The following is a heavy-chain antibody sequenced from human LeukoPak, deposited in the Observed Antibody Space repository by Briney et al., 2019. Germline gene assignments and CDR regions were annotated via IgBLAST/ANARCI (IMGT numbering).Heavy chain of an antibody. V-gene: IGHV3-23*01. CDR2: ISPSGGRT. Sequence: PGESLRLSCVASGFAFSTDAMHWVRQAPGKGLEWVSGISPSGGRTYYAGSVKGRFTISRDNSKNTLYLQMNSLRADDTAVYFCAKVPYTSSNYYFDYWGQGTLVTVSS. CDR3: AKVPYTSSNYYFDY. J-gene: IGHJ4*02. CDR1: GFAFSTDA. D-gene: IGHD5-18*01.